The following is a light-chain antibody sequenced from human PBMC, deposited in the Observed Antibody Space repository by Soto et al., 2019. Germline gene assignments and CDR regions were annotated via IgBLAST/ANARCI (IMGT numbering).Light chain of an antibody. J-gene: IGKJ4*01. V-gene: IGKV3D-20*02. Sequence: EVVMTPSPDTLSVSPVERATLSCRASQSVGSNLAWYQQKPGQAPRLLIYGASTRATGIPDRFSGSGSGTDFTLTISRLEPEDFAVYYCQQRSNWPLTFGGGTKVDIK. CDR3: QQRSNWPLT. CDR1: QSVGSN. CDR2: GAS.